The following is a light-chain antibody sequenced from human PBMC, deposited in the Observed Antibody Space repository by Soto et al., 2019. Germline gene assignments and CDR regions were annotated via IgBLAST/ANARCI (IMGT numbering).Light chain of an antibody. J-gene: IGKJ5*01. V-gene: IGKV3-20*01. CDR1: QSVSSNY. CDR3: QQYGSSPIT. Sequence: EIVLTQSPGTLSLSPGERATLSCRASQSVSSNYLAWCQQKPGQAPRVLIYVASSRATGIPDRFSGSGSGTDFTLTISRLEPEDFAVYYCQQYGSSPITFGQGTRLEIK. CDR2: VAS.